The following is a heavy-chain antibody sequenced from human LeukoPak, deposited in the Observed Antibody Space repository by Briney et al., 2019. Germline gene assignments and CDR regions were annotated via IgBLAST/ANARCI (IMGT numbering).Heavy chain of an antibody. CDR1: VFTFSSYW. CDR3: ARGSSSWYDEFNWFDP. J-gene: IGHJ5*02. V-gene: IGHV3-7*01. CDR2: IKQDGSEK. D-gene: IGHD6-13*01. Sequence: PGGSLRLSCAASVFTFSSYWMSWVRQAPGKGLEWVANIKQDGSEKYYVDSVKGRFTISRDNAKNSLYLQMNSLRAEDTAVYYCARGSSSWYDEFNWFDPWGQGTLVTVSS.